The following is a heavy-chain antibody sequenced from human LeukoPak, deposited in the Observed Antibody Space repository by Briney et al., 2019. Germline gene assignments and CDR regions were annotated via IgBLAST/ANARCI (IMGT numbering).Heavy chain of an antibody. J-gene: IGHJ5*02. Sequence: GGSLRLSCAASGLSLSNSGMHWVRQAPGKGLEWVAVIWFDESKTYYADSVKGRFTISRDTSKNTLFLQMNNLRAEDTAVYYCAKAGGDCTSSSCYSDWFNPWGQGTLVTVSS. CDR1: GLSLSNSG. D-gene: IGHD2-2*02. CDR2: IWFDESKT. V-gene: IGHV3-33*06. CDR3: AKAGGDCTSSSCYSDWFNP.